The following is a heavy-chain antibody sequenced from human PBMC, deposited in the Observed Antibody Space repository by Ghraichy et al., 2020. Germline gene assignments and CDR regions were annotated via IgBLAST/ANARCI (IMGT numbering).Heavy chain of an antibody. CDR3: ARDQGDYSDRYYFYNMEV. Sequence: SVKVSCKASGDTFSSYAISWERQAPGQGLEWMGGMIAVFGTATYGQKFQGRATITADESTSTSYMELTDLTSEDTAVYYCARDQGDYSDRYYFYNMEVWGLGTTFFVSS. CDR1: GDTFSSYA. V-gene: IGHV1-69*13. D-gene: IGHD4-17*01. CDR2: MIAVFGTA. J-gene: IGHJ6*02.